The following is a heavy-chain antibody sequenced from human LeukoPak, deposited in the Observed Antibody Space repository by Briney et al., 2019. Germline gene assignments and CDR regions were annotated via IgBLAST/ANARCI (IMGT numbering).Heavy chain of an antibody. CDR2: IKQDGSEK. J-gene: IGHJ5*02. CDR3: ARALYDFWSGYSNWFDP. CDR1: GFTFSSYW. V-gene: IGHV3-7*01. Sequence: GGSLRLSCAASGFTFSSYWMSWVRQAPGKGLEWVANIKQDGSEKYYVDSVKGRFTISRDNAKNSLYLQMNNLRAEDTAVYYCARALYDFWSGYSNWFDPWGQGTLVTVSS. D-gene: IGHD3-3*01.